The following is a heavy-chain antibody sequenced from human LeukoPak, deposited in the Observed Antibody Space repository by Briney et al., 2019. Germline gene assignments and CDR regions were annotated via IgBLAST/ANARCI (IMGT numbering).Heavy chain of an antibody. Sequence: GESLKISCKGSGYSFTSYWIGWVRQMPGKGLEWMGIIYPGDSDTRYSPSFQGQVTISADKSISTAYLQWSSLKASDTAMYYCARQQDCYDSSGYYYGNWFDPWGQGTLVTVSS. CDR2: IYPGDSDT. J-gene: IGHJ5*02. CDR1: GYSFTSYW. V-gene: IGHV5-51*01. CDR3: ARQQDCYDSSGYYYGNWFDP. D-gene: IGHD3-22*01.